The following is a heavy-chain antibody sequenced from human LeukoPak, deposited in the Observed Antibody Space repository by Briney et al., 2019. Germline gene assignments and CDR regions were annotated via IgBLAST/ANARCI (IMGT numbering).Heavy chain of an antibody. CDR3: ARDVETSLAH. CDR2: SRVDDST. D-gene: IGHD5-18*01. Sequence: GGSLRLSCAASGFNVSSNYMNWVRQAPGKGLEWVTVSRVDDSTDYADSVRGRFTISRDNSNNMMYLQMNSLRAEDTAVYYCARDVETSLAHWGQGLLVTVSS. CDR1: GFNVSSNY. J-gene: IGHJ4*02. V-gene: IGHV3-66*01.